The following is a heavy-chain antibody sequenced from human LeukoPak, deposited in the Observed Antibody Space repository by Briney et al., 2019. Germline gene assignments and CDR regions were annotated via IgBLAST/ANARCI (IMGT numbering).Heavy chain of an antibody. CDR1: GGSISSYY. V-gene: IGHV4-4*07. Sequence: SETLSLTCTVSGGSISSYYWSWIRQPAGKGLEWIGRTYTSGSTNYNPSLKSRVTMSVDTSKNQFSLKLSSVTAADTAVYYCARDQPEYQLLYWFDPWGQGTLVTVSS. D-gene: IGHD2-2*01. CDR3: ARDQPEYQLLYWFDP. CDR2: TYTSGST. J-gene: IGHJ5*02.